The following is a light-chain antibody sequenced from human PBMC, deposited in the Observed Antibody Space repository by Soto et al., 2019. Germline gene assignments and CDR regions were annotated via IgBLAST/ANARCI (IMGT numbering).Light chain of an antibody. CDR1: SSDIGSYDH. J-gene: IGLJ1*01. CDR2: AVS. CDR3: ISYTDRQSYL. V-gene: IGLV2-14*03. Sequence: QSVLTQPASVSGSPGQSITISCSGISSDIGSYDHVAWYQQFPGKGPKLIIYAVSDRPSGVSDRFSGSKSGISASLTISGLQTEDEAHYYCISYTDRQSYLFGTGTKVTVL.